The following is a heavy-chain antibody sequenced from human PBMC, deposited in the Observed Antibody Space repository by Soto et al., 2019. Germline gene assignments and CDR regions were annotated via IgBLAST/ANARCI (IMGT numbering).Heavy chain of an antibody. Sequence: EVQLVESGGGLVQPGGSLRLSCAASGFTFSSYDMHWVRQATGKSLEWVSAIGTAGDTYYPGSVKGRFTISRENAKNSLYLQMNSLRAGDTAVYYCARDRGDDSCDYWGQGTLVTVSS. D-gene: IGHD3-10*01. V-gene: IGHV3-13*01. CDR2: IGTAGDT. CDR3: ARDRGDDSCDY. J-gene: IGHJ4*02. CDR1: GFTFSSYD.